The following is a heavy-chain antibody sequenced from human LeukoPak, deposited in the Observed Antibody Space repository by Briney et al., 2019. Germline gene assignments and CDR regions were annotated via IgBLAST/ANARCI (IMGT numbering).Heavy chain of an antibody. CDR1: GGSISSSSYY. CDR2: IYYSGST. D-gene: IGHD2-2*01. Sequence: SETLSLTCTVSGGSISSSSYYWGWIRQPPGKGLEWIGSIYYSGSTYYNPSLKSRVTISVDTSKNQFSLKLSSVTAADTAVYYCARHDCSSTSCYYYYYMDVWGKGTTVTVSS. V-gene: IGHV4-39*07. CDR3: ARHDCSSTSCYYYYYMDV. J-gene: IGHJ6*03.